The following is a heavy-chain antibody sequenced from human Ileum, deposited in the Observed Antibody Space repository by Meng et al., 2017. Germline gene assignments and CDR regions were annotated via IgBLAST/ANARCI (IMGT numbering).Heavy chain of an antibody. CDR1: GDSISSSNW. CDR2: IFHTGST. CDR3: ATNKNKKIDY. D-gene: IGHD2/OR15-2a*01. V-gene: IGHV4-4*02. J-gene: IGHJ4*02. Sequence: QVPLAESGPGLVAPSGPLSFTCFSSGDSISSSNWLNWVRQPAGKGLEWIGEIFHTGSTNYNPSLKSRVTISADKSKNQFSLNLSSVTAADTAVYYCATNKNKKIDYWGQGTLVTVSS.